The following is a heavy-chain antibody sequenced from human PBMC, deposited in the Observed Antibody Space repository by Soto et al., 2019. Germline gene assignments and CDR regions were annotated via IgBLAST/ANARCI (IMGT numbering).Heavy chain of an antibody. CDR1: GYTLTELS. Sequence: ASVKVSWKVSGYTLTELSMHWVRQAPGKGLEWMGGFDPEDGETIYAQKFQGRVTMTEDTSTDTAYMELSSLRSEDTAVYYCATGLGWFGELRGEYWGQGTLVTVSS. CDR3: ATGLGWFGELRGEY. CDR2: FDPEDGET. J-gene: IGHJ4*02. D-gene: IGHD3-10*01. V-gene: IGHV1-24*01.